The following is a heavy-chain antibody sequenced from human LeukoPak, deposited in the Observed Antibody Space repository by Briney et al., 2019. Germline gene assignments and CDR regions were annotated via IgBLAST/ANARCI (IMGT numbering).Heavy chain of an antibody. J-gene: IGHJ5*02. D-gene: IGHD2-15*01. CDR2: ISASGGGT. V-gene: IGHV3-23*01. Sequence: GGSLRLSCAASGFTFTTYPMSWVRQAPGKGLEWVSAISASGGGTYYADSVKGRFTISRDNSKNTLYLQMNSLRAEDTAVYYCAKVLAPNWFDPWGQGTLVTVSS. CDR1: GFTFTTYP. CDR3: AKVLAPNWFDP.